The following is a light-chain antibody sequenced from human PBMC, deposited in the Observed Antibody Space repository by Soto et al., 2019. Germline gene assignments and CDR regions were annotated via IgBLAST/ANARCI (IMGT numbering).Light chain of an antibody. J-gene: IGLJ7*01. CDR3: ATWDERLNGGV. Sequence: QSVLTQPPSASGAPGQTVTISCSGSNSNIGTHTVNWYQQLPGTAPKLLIYNNNQRPSGVPDRFSASKSGTSASLAISGLQCEDEADYYCATWDERLNGGVFGGGTQLTVL. CDR2: NNN. V-gene: IGLV1-44*01. CDR1: NSNIGTHT.